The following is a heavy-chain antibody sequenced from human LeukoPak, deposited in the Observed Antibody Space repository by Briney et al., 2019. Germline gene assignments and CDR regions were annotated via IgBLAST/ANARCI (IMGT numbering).Heavy chain of an antibody. D-gene: IGHD4-23*01. CDR2: ISSSSSYI. J-gene: IGHJ4*02. V-gene: IGHV3-21*01. CDR3: ARDQGTTVVTGFDY. Sequence: GGSLRLSCAASGFTFSSYSMNWVRQAPGKGLEWVSSISSSSSYIYYAGSVKGRFTISRDNAKNSLYLQMNSLRAEDTAVYYCARDQGTTVVTGFDYWGQGTLVTVSS. CDR1: GFTFSSYS.